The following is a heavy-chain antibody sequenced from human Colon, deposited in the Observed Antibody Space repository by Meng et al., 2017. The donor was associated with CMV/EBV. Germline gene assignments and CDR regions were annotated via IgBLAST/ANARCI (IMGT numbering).Heavy chain of an antibody. CDR3: ARWPHPDYYYYYGMDL. Sequence: SETLSLTCAISGDSVSSNSAAWNWIRQSPSRGLEWLGRTYYRSKWYNDYAVSVKSRITINPDTSKNQFSLQLNSVTPEDTAVYYCARWPHPDYYYYYGMDLWGQGTTVTVSS. J-gene: IGHJ6*02. CDR2: TYYRSKWYN. D-gene: IGHD5-12*01. CDR1: GDSVSSNSAA. V-gene: IGHV6-1*01.